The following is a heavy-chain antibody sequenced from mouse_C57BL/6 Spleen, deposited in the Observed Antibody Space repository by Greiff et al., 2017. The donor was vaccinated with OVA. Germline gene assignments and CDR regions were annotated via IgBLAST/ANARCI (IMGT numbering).Heavy chain of an antibody. J-gene: IGHJ3*01. CDR2: IRNKANGYTT. CDR3: ARWELAPLAY. V-gene: IGHV7-3*01. Sequence: EVKLQESGGGLVQPGGSLSLSCAASGFTFTDYYMSWVRQPPGKALEWLGFIRNKANGYTTEYSASVKGRFTISRDTSQSILYLQMNALRAEDSATYYCARWELAPLAYWGQGTLVTVSA. D-gene: IGHD4-1*01. CDR1: GFTFTDYY.